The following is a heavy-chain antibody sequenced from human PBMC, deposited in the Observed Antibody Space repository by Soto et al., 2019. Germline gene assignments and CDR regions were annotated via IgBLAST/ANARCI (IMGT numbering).Heavy chain of an antibody. CDR1: GGTFSRSA. D-gene: IGHD2-8*01. CDR2: IIPILATT. CDR3: ARDDVENGFDY. J-gene: IGHJ4*02. Sequence: QVQLVQSGAEVKKPGSSVKVSCKASGGTFSRSAVSWVRQAPGQGLEWMGRIIPILATTNYAQKFLGRVTFTADESTTTADMELSSLRSDDTAVYYCARDDVENGFDYWGQGTLVTVSS. V-gene: IGHV1-69*11.